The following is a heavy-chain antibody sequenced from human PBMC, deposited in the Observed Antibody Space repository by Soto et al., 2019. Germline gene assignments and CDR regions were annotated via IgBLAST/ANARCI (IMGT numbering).Heavy chain of an antibody. CDR2: IIPIFGTA. CDR1: GGTFSSYA. J-gene: IGHJ4*02. V-gene: IGHV1-69*01. CDR3: ARGIGAAAPYYFDY. D-gene: IGHD6-13*01. Sequence: QVQLVQSGAEVKKPGSSVKVSCKASGGTFSSYAISWLRQAPGQGLEWMGGIIPIFGTANYAQKFQGRVTITADESTSTAYMELSSLSSDDTAVYYCARGIGAAAPYYFDYWGQGPLVTVSS.